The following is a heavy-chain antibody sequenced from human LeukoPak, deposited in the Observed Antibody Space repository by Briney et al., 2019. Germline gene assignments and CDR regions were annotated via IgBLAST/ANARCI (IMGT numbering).Heavy chain of an antibody. Sequence: GGSLRLSCAASGFTFSNYAMHWVRQAPGKGLEWMAVISYDGSNKYYADSVKGRFTISRDNSKNTLYLQMNSLRAEDTAVYYCAKCPTYSSSWYFDYWGQGTLVTVSS. CDR1: GFTFSNYA. CDR2: ISYDGSNK. CDR3: AKCPTYSSSWYFDY. J-gene: IGHJ4*02. V-gene: IGHV3-30*18. D-gene: IGHD6-13*01.